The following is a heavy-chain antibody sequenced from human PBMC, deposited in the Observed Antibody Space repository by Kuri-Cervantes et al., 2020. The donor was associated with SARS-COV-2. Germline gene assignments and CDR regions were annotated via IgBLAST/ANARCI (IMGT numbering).Heavy chain of an antibody. V-gene: IGHV4-34*01. CDR3: ARERLLWFGGEPRDDAFDI. CDR1: GGSFSGYY. CDR2: IYHSGST. D-gene: IGHD3-10*01. Sequence: SETLSLTCAVYGGSFSGYYWSWIRQPPGKGLEWIGSIYHSGSTYYNPSLKSRVTISVDTSKNQFSLKLSSVTAADTAVYYCARERLLWFGGEPRDDAFDIWGQGTMVTVSS. J-gene: IGHJ3*02.